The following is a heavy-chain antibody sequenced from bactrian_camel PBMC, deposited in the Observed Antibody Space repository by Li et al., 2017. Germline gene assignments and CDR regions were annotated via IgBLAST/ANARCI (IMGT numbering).Heavy chain of an antibody. D-gene: IGHD2*01. Sequence: HVQLVESGGGSVQAGGSLRLTCVASQRANCMGWFRQAPGKEREGVAASDGDGRTSYADSVKGRFTISRDNAKNSLYLQLNSLKTEDTAMYFCARSGIKWFDYEYDYWGEGTQVTVS. CDR1: QRANC. CDR3: ARSGIKWFDYEYDY. CDR2: SDGDGRT. V-gene: IGHV3S53*01. J-gene: IGHJ4*01.